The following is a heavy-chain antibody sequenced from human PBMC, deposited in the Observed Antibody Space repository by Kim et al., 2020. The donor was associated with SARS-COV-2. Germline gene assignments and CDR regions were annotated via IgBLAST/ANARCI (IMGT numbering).Heavy chain of an antibody. CDR2: IIPIFGTA. V-gene: IGHV1-69*13. CDR1: GGTFSSYA. J-gene: IGHJ6*02. Sequence: SVKVSCKASGGTFSSYAISWVPQAPGQGLEWMGGIIPIFGTANYAQKFQGRVTITADESTSTAYMELISLRSEDTAVAYCARDRMTTVTTWDYYYGSDVWGQGTTVTDSS. D-gene: IGHD4-17*01. CDR3: ARDRMTTVTTWDYYYGSDV.